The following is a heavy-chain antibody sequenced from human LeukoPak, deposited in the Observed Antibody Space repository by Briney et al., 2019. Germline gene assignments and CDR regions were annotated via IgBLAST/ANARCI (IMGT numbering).Heavy chain of an antibody. CDR3: CGSGWFAGPFGY. D-gene: IGHD6-19*01. V-gene: IGHV4-39*07. CDR1: GGSITKNGYY. CDR2: MHYSGST. J-gene: IGHJ4*02. Sequence: SETLSLTCSVSGGSITKNGYYWGWIRQSPETGLEWIGSMHYSGSTYYNPSLNSRVTVSVDTSKDQFSLKLTSVTAADTAVYYCCGSGWFAGPFGYWGQGALVTVSS.